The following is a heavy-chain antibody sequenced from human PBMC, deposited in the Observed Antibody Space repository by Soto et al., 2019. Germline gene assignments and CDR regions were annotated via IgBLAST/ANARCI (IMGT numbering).Heavy chain of an antibody. V-gene: IGHV1-69*12. CDR1: GDTFTIFA. Sequence: QVQLVQSGAEVKKPGSSVKVSCKASGDTFTIFAISWVRQAPGQGLEWMGGIIPTIGTTNYAQRFQGRITITGAESTGTAYMELSSLKSEATAVYYCARDLGSGYDPGDYWGQGTLVTVSS. J-gene: IGHJ4*02. CDR2: IIPTIGTT. CDR3: ARDLGSGYDPGDY. D-gene: IGHD5-12*01.